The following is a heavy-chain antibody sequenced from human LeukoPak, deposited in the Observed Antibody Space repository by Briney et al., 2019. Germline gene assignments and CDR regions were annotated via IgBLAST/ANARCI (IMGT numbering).Heavy chain of an antibody. Sequence: SQTLSLTCAISGDSVSSNSTAWNWIRQSPSRGLEWLGRTYYRSKWYNDYAVSVKSRITINPDTSKNQFSLQLNSVTPEDTAVYDCARARWGYIPYYYYMDVWGKGTTVTVSS. J-gene: IGHJ6*03. D-gene: IGHD5-12*01. CDR3: ARARWGYIPYYYYMDV. V-gene: IGHV6-1*01. CDR2: TYYRSKWYN. CDR1: GDSVSSNSTA.